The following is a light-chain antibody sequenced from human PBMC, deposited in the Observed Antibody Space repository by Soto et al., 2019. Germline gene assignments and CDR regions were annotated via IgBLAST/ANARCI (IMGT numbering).Light chain of an antibody. Sequence: QYVLTQPGSVSGSPGQSIAISCTGSISDVGIYNYVSWYQQHPGKVPKLIIYEVSNRPSGVSNRFSGSKSGNTASLTISGLQAEDEADYYCSSYTTSSTRVFGTGTKVTVL. CDR3: SSYTTSSTRV. J-gene: IGLJ1*01. V-gene: IGLV2-14*01. CDR2: EVS. CDR1: ISDVGIYNY.